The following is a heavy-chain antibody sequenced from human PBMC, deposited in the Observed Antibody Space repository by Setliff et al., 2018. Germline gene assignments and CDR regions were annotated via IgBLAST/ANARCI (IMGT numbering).Heavy chain of an antibody. D-gene: IGHD6-13*01. J-gene: IGHJ6*02. CDR3: ARGNMDVVAAGGKYSGLAF. Sequence: SVKVSCKTSGGTFKNHAISWVRQAPGQGLEWMGGTIPMFDRPNYAQKFQGRVAITAGESTNTAYIEISSLRYEDTAVYYCARGNMDVVAAGGKYSGLAFWGQGTTVTVSS. V-gene: IGHV1-69*13. CDR1: GGTFKNHA. CDR2: TIPMFDRP.